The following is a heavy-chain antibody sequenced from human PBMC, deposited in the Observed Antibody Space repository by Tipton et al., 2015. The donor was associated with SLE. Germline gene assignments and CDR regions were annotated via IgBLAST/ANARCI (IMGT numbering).Heavy chain of an antibody. CDR2: IYHSGNT. Sequence: TLSLTCSVSGYSISSAYYWGWLRQPPGKGLEWIGYIYHSGNTYYNPSLKSRVTMSVDTSKNQFSLNLNSVTAADTATYYCARVRGGWANDASDIWGQGTMVTVSS. CDR3: ARVRGGWANDASDI. CDR1: GYSISSAYY. J-gene: IGHJ3*02. V-gene: IGHV4-38-2*02. D-gene: IGHD6-19*01.